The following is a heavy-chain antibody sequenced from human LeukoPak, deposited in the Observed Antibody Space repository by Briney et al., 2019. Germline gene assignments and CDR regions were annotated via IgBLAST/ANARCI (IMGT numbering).Heavy chain of an antibody. CDR2: IYHSGST. CDR3: ARSYSGTYREAFDI. Sequence: SENLSLNFAVYGGAFSGYYWSWIRQPPRKGLEWVGEIYHSGSTNYNPSLKSRVTISVDTSKNQFSLKLSSVTAADTAVYYCARSYSGTYREAFDIWGQGTMVTVSS. CDR1: GGAFSGYY. J-gene: IGHJ3*02. V-gene: IGHV4-34*01. D-gene: IGHD1-26*01.